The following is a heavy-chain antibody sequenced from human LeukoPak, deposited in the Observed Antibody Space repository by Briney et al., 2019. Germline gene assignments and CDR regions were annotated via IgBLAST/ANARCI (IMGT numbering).Heavy chain of an antibody. D-gene: IGHD1-26*01. CDR3: AAGPWELDF. J-gene: IGHJ1*01. CDR2: IYKGGNT. Sequence: SETLSLTCTVAGVSVNTYYASWIRQAPGKGLEFIGFIYKGGNTNYNPSLKSRATISVDTSNNQYSLTLTSVTAADTAMYYCAAGPWELDFWGQGPLVTVSS. CDR1: GVSVNTYY. V-gene: IGHV4-4*09.